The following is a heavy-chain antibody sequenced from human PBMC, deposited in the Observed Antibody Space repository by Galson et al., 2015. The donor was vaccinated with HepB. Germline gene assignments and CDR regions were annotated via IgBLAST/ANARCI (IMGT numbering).Heavy chain of an antibody. CDR1: GFTFTSYS. J-gene: IGHJ4*02. Sequence: SVRLSCAASGFTFTSYSMHWVRQAPGQGLEWVSSISRSSGYIYYADSVKGRFTISRDNAKNSLYLQMNSLRAEDTAVYYCAREDDSSGYYFGSYFDYWGQGTLVTVSS. D-gene: IGHD3-22*01. CDR3: AREDDSSGYYFGSYFDY. CDR2: ISRSSGYI. V-gene: IGHV3-21*01.